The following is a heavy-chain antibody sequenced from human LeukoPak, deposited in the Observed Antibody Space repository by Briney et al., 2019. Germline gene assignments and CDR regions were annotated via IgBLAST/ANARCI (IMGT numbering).Heavy chain of an antibody. Sequence: SQTLSLTCTVSGGSISSGGYYWSWIRQYPGKGLEWIGYIYYSGNTYYNPSLKSRVTISLDTSKNQFSLKLNYVTAADTAVYYCARSTVPYYFDYWGQGTLVTVSS. CDR2: IYYSGNT. J-gene: IGHJ4*02. D-gene: IGHD4-17*01. V-gene: IGHV4-31*03. CDR3: ARSTVPYYFDY. CDR1: GGSISSGGYY.